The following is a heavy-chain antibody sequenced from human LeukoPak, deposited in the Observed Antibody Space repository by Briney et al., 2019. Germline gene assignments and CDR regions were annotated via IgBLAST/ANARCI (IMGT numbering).Heavy chain of an antibody. CDR1: GFTFSNFW. J-gene: IGHJ6*02. D-gene: IGHD3-16*01. CDR2: IKQDGTEK. Sequence: PGGSLRLSCAASGFTFSNFWMQWVRQAPGKGLEWVANIKQDGTEKWYVDSVKGRFTISRDNAKNSLYLQMSNLRAEDTAVYFCARGGGLDVWGQGATVTVSS. V-gene: IGHV3-7*03. CDR3: ARGGGLDV.